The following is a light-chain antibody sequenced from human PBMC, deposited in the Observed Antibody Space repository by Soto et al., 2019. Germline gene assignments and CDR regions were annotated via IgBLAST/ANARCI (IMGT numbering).Light chain of an antibody. CDR1: QSVAGNS. Sequence: EIVLTQSPGTLSLSPGERATLSCRASQSVAGNSLAWYRQKPGQAPRLLIYGASNRATAIPDRFSGSGSGTAFTLTISRLEPEDFAVYYCQQYGSSRDTFGQGTKLEIK. CDR3: QQYGSSRDT. V-gene: IGKV3-20*01. J-gene: IGKJ2*01. CDR2: GAS.